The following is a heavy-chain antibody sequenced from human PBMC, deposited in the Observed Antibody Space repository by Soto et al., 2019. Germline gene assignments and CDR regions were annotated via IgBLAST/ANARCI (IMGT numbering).Heavy chain of an antibody. CDR3: ARDWGPVVESRAFDI. V-gene: IGHV3-66*01. Sequence: PGGSLRLSCAASGFTVSSNYMSWVRQAPGKGLEWVSVIYSGGSTYYADSVKGRFTISRDNSKNTLYLQMNSLRAEDTAVYYCARDWGPVVESRAFDIWGQGTMVTVSS. CDR2: IYSGGST. D-gene: IGHD2-2*01. CDR1: GFTVSSNY. J-gene: IGHJ3*02.